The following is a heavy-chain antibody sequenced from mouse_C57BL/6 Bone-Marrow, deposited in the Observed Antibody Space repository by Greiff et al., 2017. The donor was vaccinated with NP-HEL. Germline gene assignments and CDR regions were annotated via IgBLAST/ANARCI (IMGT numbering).Heavy chain of an antibody. CDR3: ARHRRYDYEGDWYFDV. CDR1: GFTFSSYG. D-gene: IGHD2-4*01. V-gene: IGHV5-6*01. Sequence: EVQVVESGGDLVKPGGSLKLSCAASGFTFSSYGMSWVRQTPDKRLEWVATISSGGSYTYYPDSVKGRFTISRDNAKNTLYLQMSSLKSEDTAMYYCARHRRYDYEGDWYFDVWGTGTTVTVSS. J-gene: IGHJ1*03. CDR2: ISSGGSYT.